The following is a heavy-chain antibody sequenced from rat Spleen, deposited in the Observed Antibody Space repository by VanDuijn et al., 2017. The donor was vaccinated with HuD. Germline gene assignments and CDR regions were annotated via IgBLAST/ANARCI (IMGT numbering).Heavy chain of an antibody. CDR1: GFTFSDYY. D-gene: IGHD3-2*01. J-gene: IGHJ2*01. V-gene: IGHV5-19*01. Sequence: EVQLVESGGGLVQPGGSLKLSCAASGFTFSDYYMAWVRQAPTKGLEWVASISPSGGSTYYRDSVKGRFTISRDNAKSTLYLQMDSLRSEDTATYYCATETHSPDYWGQGVMVTVSS. CDR2: ISPSGGST. CDR3: ATETHSPDY.